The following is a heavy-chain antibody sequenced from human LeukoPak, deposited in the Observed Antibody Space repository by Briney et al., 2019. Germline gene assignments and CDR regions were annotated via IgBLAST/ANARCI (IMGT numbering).Heavy chain of an antibody. CDR1: GFTFSSYG. Sequence: PGGSLRLSCAASGFTFSSYGMNWVRQAPGKGLEWVSSISSSSSYIYYADSVKGRFTISRDNAKNSLYLQMNSLRAEDTAVYYCARVSVGATREVDYWGQGTLVTVSS. J-gene: IGHJ4*02. CDR2: ISSSSSYI. CDR3: ARVSVGATREVDY. D-gene: IGHD1-26*01. V-gene: IGHV3-21*01.